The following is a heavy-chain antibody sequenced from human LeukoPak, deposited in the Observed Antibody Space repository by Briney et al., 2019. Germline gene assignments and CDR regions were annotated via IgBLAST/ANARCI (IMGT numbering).Heavy chain of an antibody. CDR1: GFTFSSYA. CDR3: AKGLDYDFWSGYAHYGMDV. D-gene: IGHD3-3*01. CDR2: ISGSGGST. J-gene: IGHJ6*02. Sequence: GGSLRLSYAASGFTFSSYAMSWVRQAPGKGLEWVSAISGSGGSTYYADSVKGRFTISRDNSKNTLYLQMNSLRAEDTAVYYCAKGLDYDFWSGYAHYGMDVWGQGTTVTVSS. V-gene: IGHV3-23*01.